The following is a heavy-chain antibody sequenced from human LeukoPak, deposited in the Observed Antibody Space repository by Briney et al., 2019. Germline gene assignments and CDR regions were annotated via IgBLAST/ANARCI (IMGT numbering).Heavy chain of an antibody. CDR2: ISTSSSSK. J-gene: IGHJ4*01. CDR1: GFTSGSYS. CDR3: ARAPDFVFVPASDY. V-gene: IGHV3-21*01. Sequence: PGGSLRLSCAASGFTSGSYSMNWVRQAPGKGLEWVSPISTSSSSKYYADPKKGRFTFSRTNAKDSFFLERTSLRVEDTVFYFGARAPDFVFVPASDYWGQGTLVTVSS. D-gene: IGHD3-3*01.